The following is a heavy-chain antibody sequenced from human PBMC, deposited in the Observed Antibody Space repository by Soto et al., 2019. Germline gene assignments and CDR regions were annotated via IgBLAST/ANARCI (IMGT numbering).Heavy chain of an antibody. CDR1: GYTFTSYG. Sequence: ASVKVSCKASGYTFTSYGISWVRQAPGQGLEWMGWISAYNGNTNYAQKLQGRVTMTTDTSTSTAYMELRSLRSDDTAVYYCAREVFRVCTRRYIDYYGMDVWGQGTTVTVYS. V-gene: IGHV1-18*01. CDR2: ISAYNGNT. CDR3: AREVFRVCTRRYIDYYGMDV. D-gene: IGHD2-2*02. J-gene: IGHJ6*02.